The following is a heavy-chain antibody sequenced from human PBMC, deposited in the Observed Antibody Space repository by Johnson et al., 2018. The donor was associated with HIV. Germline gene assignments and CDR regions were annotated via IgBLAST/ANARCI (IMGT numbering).Heavy chain of an antibody. CDR2: INTNGNST. Sequence: QVHLVESGGGLIQPGGSLRLSCAASGFTFRSYAMHWVRQAPGRGLEHVSGINTNGNSTTYADSVQGRFTISRDNAKNSLYLQMNSLRAEETALYYCARSIVVVINDAFDIWGQGTMVTVSS. V-gene: IGHV3-64*04. D-gene: IGHD3-22*01. CDR1: GFTFRSYA. CDR3: ARSIVVVINDAFDI. J-gene: IGHJ3*02.